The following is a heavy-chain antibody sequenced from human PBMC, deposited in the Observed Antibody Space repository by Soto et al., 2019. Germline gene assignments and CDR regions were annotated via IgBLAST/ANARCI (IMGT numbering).Heavy chain of an antibody. V-gene: IGHV3-48*02. CDR3: AREVLRFLNLLPGRDYGMDV. D-gene: IGHD3-3*01. CDR1: GFTFSSYS. CDR2: ISSSSSTI. J-gene: IGHJ6*02. Sequence: GGSLRLSCAASGFTFSSYSMNWVRQAPGKGLEWVSYISSSSSTIYYADSVKGRFTISRDNAKNSLYLQMNSLRDEDTAVYYCAREVLRFLNLLPGRDYGMDVWGQGTTVTVSS.